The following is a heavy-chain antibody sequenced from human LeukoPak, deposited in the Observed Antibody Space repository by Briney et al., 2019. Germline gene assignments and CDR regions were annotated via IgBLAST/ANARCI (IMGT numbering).Heavy chain of an antibody. V-gene: IGHV3-23*01. CDR1: AFTFRSYA. D-gene: IGHD1-20*01. CDR2: ISGSGGST. Sequence: PGGSLTLSCAASAFTFRSYALSWVRQPGGKGLEWVSAISGSGGSTYYADSVKGRFTISRDNSKNTLYLQMSSLRAEDTAVYYCEKPKDNSLYCFDYWGQGTLVTVSS. CDR3: EKPKDNSLYCFDY. J-gene: IGHJ4*02.